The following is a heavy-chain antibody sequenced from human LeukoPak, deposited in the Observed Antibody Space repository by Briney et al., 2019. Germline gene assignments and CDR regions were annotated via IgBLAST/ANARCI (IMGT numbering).Heavy chain of an antibody. V-gene: IGHV3-53*01. CDR3: ARDRGDTYAWGY. CDR1: GFAVNRNY. J-gene: IGHJ4*02. Sequence: GGSLRRSCAASGFAVNRNYMTWVRQAPGKGLEWVSVFYSGGSTYYADSVKGRFTISRDNSKNTVYLQMNSLRAEDTAVYYCARDRGDTYAWGYWGQGTLVTVSS. CDR2: FYSGGST. D-gene: IGHD5-18*01.